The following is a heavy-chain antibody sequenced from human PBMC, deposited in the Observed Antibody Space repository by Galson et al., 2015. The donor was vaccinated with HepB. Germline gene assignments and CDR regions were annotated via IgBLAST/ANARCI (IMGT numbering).Heavy chain of an antibody. CDR3: ARFREGGGWLDY. Sequence: SGGSISSNNWWSWVRQSPGKGLECIGEIYHGGSASYNPSLKSRVTISVDKSKNQFSLKLSSVTAADTAVYYCARFREGGGWLDYWGQGILVTVSS. J-gene: IGHJ4*02. V-gene: IGHV4-4*02. D-gene: IGHD6-19*01. CDR2: IYHGGSA. CDR1: GGSISSNNW.